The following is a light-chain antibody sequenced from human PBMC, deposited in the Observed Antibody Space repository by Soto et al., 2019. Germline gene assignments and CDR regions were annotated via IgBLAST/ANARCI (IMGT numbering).Light chain of an antibody. CDR1: QSINSW. CDR3: QHYDSYSST. Sequence: DIQMTQSPSTLSASVGDRVTSTCRASQSINSWLAWYQQKPGKAPKLLIYRASSLEGGVPSRFSGSGSGTEFTLTISSLQPDDFSTYYCQHYDSYSSTFGPGTKVDIK. J-gene: IGKJ3*01. V-gene: IGKV1-5*03. CDR2: RAS.